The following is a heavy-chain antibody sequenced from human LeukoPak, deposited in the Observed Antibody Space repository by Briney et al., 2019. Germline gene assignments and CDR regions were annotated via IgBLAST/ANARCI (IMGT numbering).Heavy chain of an antibody. Sequence: SETLSLTCTVSGGSISSYYWSWIRQPPGKGLEWIGYIYYSGSTNYNPSLKSRVTISVDTSKNQFSLKLSSVTAADTAVYYCARRYGSGSYQHWGQGTLVTVSS. D-gene: IGHD3-10*01. CDR3: ARRYGSGSYQH. V-gene: IGHV4-59*08. CDR2: IYYSGST. J-gene: IGHJ1*01. CDR1: GGSISSYY.